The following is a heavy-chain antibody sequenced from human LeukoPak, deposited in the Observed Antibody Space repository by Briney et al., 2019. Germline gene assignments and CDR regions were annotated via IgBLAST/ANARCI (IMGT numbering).Heavy chain of an antibody. CDR3: SVMHRYYYGSSYWVQ. V-gene: IGHV3-23*01. D-gene: IGHD3-22*01. J-gene: IGHJ4*02. CDR2: IRTNGGGI. Sequence: GGSLRLSCAASGFTFCSFAVSWVRQAPGKGLEWVSGIRTNGGGIFYADSVKGRFTISRDHQGNRVYMDVNSLRAEDTAVYYCSVMHRYYYGSSYWVQWGQGTLVTVSS. CDR1: GFTFCSFA.